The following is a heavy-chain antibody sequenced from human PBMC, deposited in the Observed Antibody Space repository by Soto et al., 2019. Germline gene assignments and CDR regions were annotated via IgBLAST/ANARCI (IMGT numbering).Heavy chain of an antibody. J-gene: IGHJ5*02. CDR2: ISESGGST. CDR3: AKDPYYGSFDP. Sequence: AGGSLRLSCEVTGFTFANYVMSWVRQAPGKGLEWVASISESGGSTYYGDSVKGRFTISRDNSKNTLYLETSSLRAEDTAVYYCAKDPYYGSFDPWGQGTLVTVSS. D-gene: IGHD3-3*01. CDR1: GFTFANYV. V-gene: IGHV3-23*01.